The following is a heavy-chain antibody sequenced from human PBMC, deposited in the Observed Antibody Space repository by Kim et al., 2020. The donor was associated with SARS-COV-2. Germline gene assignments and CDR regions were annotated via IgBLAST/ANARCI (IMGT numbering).Heavy chain of an antibody. J-gene: IGHJ4*02. Sequence: ASVKVSCKASGYTFTSYGISWVRQAPGQGLEWMGWISAYNGNTNYAQKLQGRVTMTTDTSTSTAYMELRSLRSDDTAVYYCVRILDYYDSSGPPGYFVYWGQGTLGTVAS. CDR1: GYTFTSYG. CDR2: ISAYNGNT. CDR3: VRILDYYDSSGPPGYFVY. D-gene: IGHD3-22*01. V-gene: IGHV1-18*01.